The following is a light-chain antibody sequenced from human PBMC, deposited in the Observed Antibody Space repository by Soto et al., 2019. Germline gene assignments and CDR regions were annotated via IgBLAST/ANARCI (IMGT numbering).Light chain of an antibody. Sequence: EIVLTQSPGTLSLSPGERATLSCRASQSVRSNYLAWYQQRPGQAPRLLIYGASSRATGIPDRFSGVGSGTDFTLTISRLEPEDFALYYCQQYATSAILTFGPGTKVDSK. CDR3: QQYATSAILT. J-gene: IGKJ3*01. V-gene: IGKV3-20*01. CDR1: QSVRSNY. CDR2: GAS.